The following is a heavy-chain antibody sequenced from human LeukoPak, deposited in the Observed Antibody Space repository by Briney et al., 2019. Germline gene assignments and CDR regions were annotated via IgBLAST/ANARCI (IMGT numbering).Heavy chain of an antibody. Sequence: ASVKVSCKASGGTFSSSAISWVRQAPGQGLEWMGGIIPIFGTANYAQKFQGRVTITTDESTSTAYMELSSLRSEDTAVYYCARLALGSSYQVNDYWGQGTLVTVSS. CDR1: GGTFSSSA. D-gene: IGHD6-6*01. V-gene: IGHV1-69*05. CDR3: ARLALGSSYQVNDY. CDR2: IIPIFGTA. J-gene: IGHJ4*02.